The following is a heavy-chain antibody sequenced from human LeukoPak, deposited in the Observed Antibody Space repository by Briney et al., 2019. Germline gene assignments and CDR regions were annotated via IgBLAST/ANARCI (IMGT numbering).Heavy chain of an antibody. J-gene: IGHJ4*02. CDR1: RYTFTSYD. CDR2: MNPNSGNT. Sequence: ASVKVSCEASRYTFTSYDINWVRQATGQGLEWMGWMNPNSGNTGYAQKFQGRVTMTRNTSISTAYMELSSLRSEDTAVYYCAVNCGGDCPDYWGQGTLVTVSS. CDR3: AVNCGGDCPDY. D-gene: IGHD2-21*02. V-gene: IGHV1-8*01.